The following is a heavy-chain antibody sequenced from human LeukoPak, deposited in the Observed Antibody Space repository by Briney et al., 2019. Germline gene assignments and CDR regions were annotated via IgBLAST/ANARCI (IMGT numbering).Heavy chain of an antibody. CDR3: ARAVAGDDY. V-gene: IGHV1-8*01. CDR1: GYTFTSYD. J-gene: IGHJ4*02. D-gene: IGHD6-19*01. Sequence: SVKVSCKASGYTFTSYDINWVGQANGQGNEWMGWMNTNSGKKGYEQKFQGRVTMTRNTSISTAYMELSSLRSEDSAVYYCARAVAGDDYWGQGTLVTVSS. CDR2: MNTNSGKK.